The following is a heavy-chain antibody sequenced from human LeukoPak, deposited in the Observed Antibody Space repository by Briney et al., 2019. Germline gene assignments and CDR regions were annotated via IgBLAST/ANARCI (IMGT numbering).Heavy chain of an antibody. CDR1: GFTFSNYR. J-gene: IGHJ4*02. D-gene: IGHD2-2*01. CDR2: ISSSSSYI. CDR3: AREFCSSNSCYLEY. Sequence: PGGSLRLSCAASGFTFSNYRMNWVRQAPGKGLEWVSSISSSSSYIYYADPVKGRLTISRDNAKNSLYLQMNSLRAEDTAVYYCAREFCSSNSCYLEYWGQGTLVTVSS. V-gene: IGHV3-21*01.